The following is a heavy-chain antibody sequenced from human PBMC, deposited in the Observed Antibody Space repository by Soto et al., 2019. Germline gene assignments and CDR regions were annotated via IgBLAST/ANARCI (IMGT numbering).Heavy chain of an antibody. CDR1: GYSFTSYW. CDR2: IYPGDSDT. J-gene: IGHJ3*02. V-gene: IGHV5-51*01. D-gene: IGHD3-9*01. Sequence: GESLKISCKGSGYSFTSYWIGWVRQMPGKGLEWMGIIYPGDSDTRYSPSFQGQVTISADKSISTAYLQWSSLKASDTATYYCARQLRYFDGYRIWDAFDIWGQGTMVTVSS. CDR3: ARQLRYFDGYRIWDAFDI.